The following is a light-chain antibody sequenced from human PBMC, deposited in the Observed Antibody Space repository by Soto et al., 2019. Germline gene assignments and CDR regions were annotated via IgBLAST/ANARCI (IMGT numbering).Light chain of an antibody. V-gene: IGKV3-15*01. Sequence: EIVMTQSPGTLSVSPGERATLSCRASQSVSSNSGGSISTNLAWYQQKPGQAPRLLIYGVSTRATGIPARFSGSGSGKQFTLTISSLPSEDFAVYFRQQYHNRPWTFGQGTKVEIK. CDR1: QSVSSNSGGSISTN. CDR3: QQYHNRPWT. J-gene: IGKJ1*01. CDR2: GVS.